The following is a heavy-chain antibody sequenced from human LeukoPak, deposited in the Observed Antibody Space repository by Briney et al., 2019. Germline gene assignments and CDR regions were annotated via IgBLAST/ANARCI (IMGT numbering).Heavy chain of an antibody. D-gene: IGHD3-10*01. J-gene: IGHJ4*02. CDR1: GGSFSSGSYY. CDR3: AREAPYYDFDH. CDR2: IYYSGST. Sequence: SETLSLTCTVSGGSFSSGSYYWSWIRQPPGTGLEWIGYIYYSGSTNYNPSLKSRVTISVDTSKNQFSLKLSSVTAADTAVYYCAREAPYYDFDHWGQGTLVTVSS. V-gene: IGHV4-61*01.